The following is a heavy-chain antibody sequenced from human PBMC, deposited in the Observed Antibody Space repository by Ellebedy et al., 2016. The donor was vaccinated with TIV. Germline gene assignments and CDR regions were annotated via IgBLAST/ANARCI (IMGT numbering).Heavy chain of an antibody. V-gene: IGHV1-8*01. CDR1: GYTFTSYD. CDR3: ARGGFDYYYYYMDV. D-gene: IGHD3-3*01. J-gene: IGHJ6*03. Sequence: ASVKVSXKASGYTFTSYDINWVRQATGQGLEWMGWMNPNSGNTGYAQKFQGRVTMTRNTSISTAYMELSSLRSEDTAVYYCARGGFDYYYYYMDVWGKGTTVTVSS. CDR2: MNPNSGNT.